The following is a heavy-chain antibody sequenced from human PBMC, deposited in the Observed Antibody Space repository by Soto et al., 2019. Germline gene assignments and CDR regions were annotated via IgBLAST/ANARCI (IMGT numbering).Heavy chain of an antibody. J-gene: IGHJ4*02. Sequence: APENVSCKASAYTFTSDAMHWVRQAPGQRVEWVLWINAVNGKTXXSQKFQGIAXITTETSSSTSXIHLTXVRAEGTALYFCARSGVVVTAPDYWGQGTLVTVSS. CDR2: INAVNGKT. CDR3: ARSGVVVTAPDY. CDR1: AYTFTSDA. V-gene: IGHV1-3*01. D-gene: IGHD2-21*02.